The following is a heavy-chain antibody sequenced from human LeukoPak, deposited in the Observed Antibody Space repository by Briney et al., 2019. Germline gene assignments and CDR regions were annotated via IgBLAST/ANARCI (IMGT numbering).Heavy chain of an antibody. V-gene: IGHV1-2*04. J-gene: IGHJ4*02. D-gene: IGHD6-13*01. CDR1: GYTFTGYY. Sequence: ASVTVSCMAAGYTFTGYYMHWVRQAPGQGLEWMGWINPNSGGTNYAQKFQGWVTMTRDTSISTAYMELSRLRSDDTAVYYCAREDTAAGYDYWGQGTLVTVSS. CDR2: INPNSGGT. CDR3: AREDTAAGYDY.